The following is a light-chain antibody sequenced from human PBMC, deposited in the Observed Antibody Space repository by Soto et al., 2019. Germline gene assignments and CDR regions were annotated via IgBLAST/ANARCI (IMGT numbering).Light chain of an antibody. CDR3: NSYTGTSALI. V-gene: IGLV2-14*01. J-gene: IGLJ1*01. Sequence: QSALTQPASVSGSPGQSITISCTGTSSDVGSYKYVSWYQQHPGQAPKLMIYDVSNRPSGISDRFSGSKSGNTASLTISGLQAEDEAEYYCNSYTGTSALIFGTGTKLTVL. CDR2: DVS. CDR1: SSDVGSYKY.